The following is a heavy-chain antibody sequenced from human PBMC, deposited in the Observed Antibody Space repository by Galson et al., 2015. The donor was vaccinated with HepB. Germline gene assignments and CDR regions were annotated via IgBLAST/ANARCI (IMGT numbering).Heavy chain of an antibody. Sequence: SLRLSCAASGFTFSSYGMHWVRQAPGKGLEWVAVIWYDGSNKYYADSVKGRFTISRDNSKNTLYLQMNSLRGEDTAVYYCARDIGKGYCSSTSCYAFDYWGQGTLVTVSS. V-gene: IGHV3-33*01. D-gene: IGHD2-2*01. CDR3: ARDIGKGYCSSTSCYAFDY. CDR2: IWYDGSNK. J-gene: IGHJ4*02. CDR1: GFTFSSYG.